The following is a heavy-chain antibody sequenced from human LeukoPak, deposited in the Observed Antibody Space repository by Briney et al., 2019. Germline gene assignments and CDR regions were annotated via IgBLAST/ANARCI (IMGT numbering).Heavy chain of an antibody. J-gene: IGHJ4*02. Sequence: GGSLGLSCAASGFTFSSYSMNWVRQAPGRGLEWVSSISSSSSYIYYADSLKGRFTISRDNAKNSLYLQMNSLRAEDTAVYYCARDGWNDDYWGQGTLVTVSS. CDR1: GFTFSSYS. D-gene: IGHD1-1*01. CDR3: ARDGWNDDY. V-gene: IGHV3-21*01. CDR2: ISSSSSYI.